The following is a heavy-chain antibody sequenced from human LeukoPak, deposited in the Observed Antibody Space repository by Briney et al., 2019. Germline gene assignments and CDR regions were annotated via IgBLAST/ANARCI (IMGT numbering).Heavy chain of an antibody. Sequence: SETLSLTCTVSGGSISSSSYYWGWIRQPPGTGLEWIGSIHYSGSTYYNPSLKSRVTISVDTSKNQFSLKLSSVTAADTAVYYCASPGSSYSSGWYRAFDIWGQGTMVTVSS. CDR3: ASPGSSYSSGWYRAFDI. CDR1: GGSISSSSYY. V-gene: IGHV4-39*01. J-gene: IGHJ3*02. D-gene: IGHD6-19*01. CDR2: IHYSGST.